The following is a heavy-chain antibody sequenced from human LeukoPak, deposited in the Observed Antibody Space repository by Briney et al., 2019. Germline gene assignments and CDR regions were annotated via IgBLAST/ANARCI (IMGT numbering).Heavy chain of an antibody. V-gene: IGHV3-11*01. Sequence: GSLRLSCAASGFTFSDYYMSWIRQAPGKGLEWVSYISSSGSTIYYADPVKGRFTISRDNAKNSLYLQMNSLRAEDTAVYYCARDSLAMDVYYYYGMDVWGQGTTVTVSS. CDR2: ISSSGSTI. J-gene: IGHJ6*02. CDR3: ARDSLAMDVYYYYGMDV. D-gene: IGHD5-18*01. CDR1: GFTFSDYY.